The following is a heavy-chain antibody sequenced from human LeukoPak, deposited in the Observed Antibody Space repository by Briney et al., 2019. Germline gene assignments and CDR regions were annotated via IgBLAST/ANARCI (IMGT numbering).Heavy chain of an antibody. CDR3: ARLSSGRVVDP. CDR1: GGSISSSSYY. D-gene: IGHD3-10*01. Sequence: KSSETLSLTCTVSGGSISSSSYYWGWIRQPPGKGLEWIGSIYYSGSTYYNPSLKSRLTISVDTSKNQFSLKLSSVTAADTAVYYCARLSSGRVVDPWGQGTLVTVSS. J-gene: IGHJ5*02. CDR2: IYYSGST. V-gene: IGHV4-39*01.